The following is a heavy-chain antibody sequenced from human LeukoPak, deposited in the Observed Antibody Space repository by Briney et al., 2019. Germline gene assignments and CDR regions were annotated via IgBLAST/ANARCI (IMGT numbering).Heavy chain of an antibody. V-gene: IGHV3-7*01. D-gene: IGHD5-12*01. Sequence: GGSLRLSCAASGFTFSSYWMSWVRQAPGKGLEWVANIKQDGSEKYVDSVRGRFTISRDNAKNSLYLQMNSLRAEDTAVYYCARGDWLPLPYAFDHWGQGTLVTVSS. J-gene: IGHJ4*02. CDR3: ARGDWLPLPYAFDH. CDR2: IKQDGSEK. CDR1: GFTFSSYW.